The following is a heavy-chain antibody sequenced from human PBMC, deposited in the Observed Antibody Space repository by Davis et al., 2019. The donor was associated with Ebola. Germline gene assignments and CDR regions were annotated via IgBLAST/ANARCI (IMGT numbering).Heavy chain of an antibody. CDR1: GGSISSGDYY. CDR3: ARRWLQSSGEFDY. CDR2: IFFSGST. V-gene: IGHV4-39*01. J-gene: IGHJ4*02. Sequence: PSETLSLTCTVSGGSISSGDYYWSWIRQPPGMGLEWIGSIFFSGSTYYNPSLKSRVTISVDTSKNQFSLKLNSVTATDTAVYYCARRWLQSSGEFDYWGQGTLVTVSS. D-gene: IGHD5-24*01.